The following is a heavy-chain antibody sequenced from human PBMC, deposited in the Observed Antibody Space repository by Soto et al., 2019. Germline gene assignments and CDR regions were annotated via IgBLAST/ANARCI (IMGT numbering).Heavy chain of an antibody. CDR1: GFIFGNYM. J-gene: IGHJ3*02. CDR2: IRDGGEST. CDR3: APHVHCSGGSCHYDAFDI. D-gene: IGHD2-15*01. Sequence: EVQLLESGGGLVQPGESLRLSCAVSGFIFGNYMMTWVRQAPGKGLEWVSTIRDGGESTYYADSVKGRFTISRDNSKNTLDLQMDNLGVEDTAVYYCAPHVHCSGGSCHYDAFDIRGQGTMVTVSS. V-gene: IGHV3-23*01.